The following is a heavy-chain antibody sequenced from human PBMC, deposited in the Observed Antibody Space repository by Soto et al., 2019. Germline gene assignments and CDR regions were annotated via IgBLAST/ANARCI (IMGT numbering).Heavy chain of an antibody. CDR2: ISPYDGNR. Sequence: QVQLVQSGGEVKNPGASVKVSCKASGYRFTNYGIAWVRQAPGQGLEWMGWISPYDGNRNYAQKSRGRVTMTTDPSTTTAYSELRILRSDDTAVYYCARPTDFDYWGQGCLVTVSS. CDR3: ARPTDFDY. CDR1: GYRFTNYG. J-gene: IGHJ4*02. V-gene: IGHV1-18*01.